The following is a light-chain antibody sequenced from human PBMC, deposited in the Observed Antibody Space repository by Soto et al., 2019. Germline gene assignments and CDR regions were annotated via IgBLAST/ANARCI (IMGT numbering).Light chain of an antibody. Sequence: ETVLTQSPGTLSLSPGERATLSCRASQSVSSSSLAWYQQRPGQAPRLLIYGTSTRATGIPVRFSGSASGTEFTLTISSLQSEDFTVYYCQQYNKWPLTFGQGTKVDI. J-gene: IGKJ1*01. CDR2: GTS. V-gene: IGKV3-15*01. CDR3: QQYNKWPLT. CDR1: QSVSSS.